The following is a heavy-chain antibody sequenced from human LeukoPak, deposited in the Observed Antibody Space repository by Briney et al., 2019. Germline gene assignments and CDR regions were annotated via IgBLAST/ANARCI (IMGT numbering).Heavy chain of an antibody. CDR2: TYQRSKWYN. J-gene: IGHJ4*02. CDR3: ARSPSPYSSGWYFDY. Sequence: SQTLSLTCAISGDRVSINSAAWNWIRQPPSRGLEWLGGTYQRSKWYNDYAVSVKSRITINPDISKNQFSLQLNSVTPEDTAVYYCARSPSPYSSGWYFDYWGQGTLVTVSS. CDR1: GDRVSINSAA. V-gene: IGHV6-1*01. D-gene: IGHD6-19*01.